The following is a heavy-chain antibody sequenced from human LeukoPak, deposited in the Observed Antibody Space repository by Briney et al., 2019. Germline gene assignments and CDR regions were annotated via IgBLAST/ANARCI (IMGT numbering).Heavy chain of an antibody. CDR1: GFTFSTYT. Sequence: PGGSLRLSCTASGFTFSTYTMHWVRQAPGKGLEWLAVISYDGRKTDYADSVKGRFTISRDNSKNTLYLQMNNLRAEDTAVYYCAKEGGYSYGNQFDYWGQGTLVTVSS. V-gene: IGHV3-30*04. J-gene: IGHJ4*02. D-gene: IGHD5-18*01. CDR3: AKEGGYSYGNQFDY. CDR2: ISYDGRKT.